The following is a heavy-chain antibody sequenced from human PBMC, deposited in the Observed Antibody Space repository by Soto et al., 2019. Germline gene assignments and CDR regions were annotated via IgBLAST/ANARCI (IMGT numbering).Heavy chain of an antibody. CDR2: IYYSGST. Sequence: QLHLRESGPGLVKPSETLSLTCTVSGGSITSSSYYWGWIRQPPGKGLEWIGSIYYSGSTYYNPSLKSRVTISVDTSMNQFSLKLSSVTAADTAVYYCATQEVGGTYVYTFDPWGQGTLVTVSS. CDR1: GGSITSSSYY. J-gene: IGHJ5*02. V-gene: IGHV4-39*01. D-gene: IGHD1-26*01. CDR3: ATQEVGGTYVYTFDP.